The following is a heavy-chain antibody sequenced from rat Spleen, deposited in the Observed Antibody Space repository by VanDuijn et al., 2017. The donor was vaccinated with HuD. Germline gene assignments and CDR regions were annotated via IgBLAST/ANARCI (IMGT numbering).Heavy chain of an antibody. CDR2: ISTAGSNT. V-gene: IGHV5-27*01. D-gene: IGHD1-6*01. Sequence: EVQLVESGGGLVQPGGSLKLSCAASGFIFNCSYMVWVRQAPTKGLEWVAYISTAGSNTFYRDSVKGRFTISRDNDKSTRHLQMDSLRSDYTATYNRTTSDYYDNHFDSRRQGVMVTISS. CDR3: TTSDYYDNHFDS. J-gene: IGHJ2*01. CDR1: GFIFNCSY.